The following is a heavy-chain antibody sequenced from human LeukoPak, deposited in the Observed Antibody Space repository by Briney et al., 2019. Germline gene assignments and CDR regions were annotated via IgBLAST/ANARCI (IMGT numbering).Heavy chain of an antibody. CDR1: AFTFSGYS. Sequence: PGGSLRLSCAASAFTFSGYSMNWVRQAPGKGLEWVSYISSSSSTIYYADSVKGRFTVSRDNAKSSLYLQMNSLRAEDTAVYYCARVIRSSGSYLLDYWGQGTLVTVSS. CDR3: ARVIRSSGSYLLDY. CDR2: ISSSSSTI. V-gene: IGHV3-48*04. D-gene: IGHD3-10*01. J-gene: IGHJ4*02.